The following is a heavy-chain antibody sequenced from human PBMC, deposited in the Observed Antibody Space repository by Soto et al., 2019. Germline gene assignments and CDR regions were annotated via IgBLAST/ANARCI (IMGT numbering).Heavy chain of an antibody. CDR3: ARGIPLWWGLH. CDR1: GFIFNSQS. Sequence: PGGSLRLSCAASGFIFNSQSMNWVRQAPEKGLEWVSYISSGSSTKYYADSVRGRFTISRDNAKNSLYLQMNSLTDEDTAVYYCARGIPLWWGLHWGLGTLVTVSS. D-gene: IGHD5-18*01. J-gene: IGHJ4*02. CDR2: ISSGSSTK. V-gene: IGHV3-48*02.